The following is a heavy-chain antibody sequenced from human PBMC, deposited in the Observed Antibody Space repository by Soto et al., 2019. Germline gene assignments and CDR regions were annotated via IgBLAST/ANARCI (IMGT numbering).Heavy chain of an antibody. Sequence: GSLRLSCAVSGLTFSSYGMHWVRQAPGRGLEWVAVIWFDGTNKYYADSVKGRFTISRDNSKNTLYLQMNSLRAEDTAVYYCARAKTIFLNYYYAMDVWGQGTTVTVSS. CDR1: GLTFSSYG. D-gene: IGHD3-3*01. J-gene: IGHJ6*02. CDR3: ARAKTIFLNYYYAMDV. CDR2: IWFDGTNK. V-gene: IGHV3-33*01.